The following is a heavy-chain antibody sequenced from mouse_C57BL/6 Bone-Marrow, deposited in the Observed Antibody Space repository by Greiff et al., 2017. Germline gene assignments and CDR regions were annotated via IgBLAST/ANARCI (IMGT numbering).Heavy chain of an antibody. V-gene: IGHV5-16*01. D-gene: IGHD1-1*01. CDR3: ARNRELRYLDV. Sequence: EVQVVESEGGLVQPGSSMKLSCTASGFTFSDYYMAWVRQVPEKGLEWVANINYDGSSTYYLDSLKSRFLISRDNAKNILYLQMSSLKSEDTATYYRARNRELRYLDVWGTGTTVTVSS. J-gene: IGHJ1*03. CDR1: GFTFSDYY. CDR2: INYDGSST.